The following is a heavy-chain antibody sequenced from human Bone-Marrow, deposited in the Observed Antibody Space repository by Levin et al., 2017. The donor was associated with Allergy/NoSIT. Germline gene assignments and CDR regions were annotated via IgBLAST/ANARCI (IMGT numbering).Heavy chain of an antibody. CDR2: ISRSSSTI. CDR1: GFTFSRYS. V-gene: IGHV3-48*02. J-gene: IGHJ4*02. CDR3: ARPDCSGTSCYYFFDS. D-gene: IGHD2-2*01. Sequence: PGGSLRLSCAASGFTFSRYSMNWVRQAPGRGLEWVSYISRSSSTISYADSVKGRFTISRDNAKNSLYLQMNSLRDEDTAVYYCARPDCSGTSCYYFFDSWGRGTLVTVSS.